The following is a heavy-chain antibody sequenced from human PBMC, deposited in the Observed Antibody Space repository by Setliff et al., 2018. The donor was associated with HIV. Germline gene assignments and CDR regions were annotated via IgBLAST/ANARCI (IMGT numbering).Heavy chain of an antibody. CDR3: ARLIHTGLLYFDF. CDR1: GDSITSSNHY. D-gene: IGHD2-8*02. J-gene: IGHJ4*02. Sequence: PSETLSLTCTVSGDSITSSNHYWGWIRQPPGKGLEWIGAIHYGGNTHYNPSVESRVTISLDTSRDQFPLNLKSVTAAETAVYFCARLIHTGLLYFDFWGLGSLVTVSS. CDR2: IHYGGNT. V-gene: IGHV4-39*06.